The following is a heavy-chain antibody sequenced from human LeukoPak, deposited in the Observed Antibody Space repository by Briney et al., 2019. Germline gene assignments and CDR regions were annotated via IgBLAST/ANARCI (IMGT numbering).Heavy chain of an antibody. CDR3: ARDPYSSGWYGWFDP. CDR1: GFTFSDYY. Sequence: GGSLRLSCAASGFTFSDYYMSWIRQAPGKGLVWVSRINTDGSSTTFADSVKGRFTISRDNAKNTLYLQMNSLRAEDTAVYYCARDPYSSGWYGWFDPWGQGTLVTVSS. J-gene: IGHJ5*02. D-gene: IGHD6-19*01. V-gene: IGHV3-74*01. CDR2: INTDGSST.